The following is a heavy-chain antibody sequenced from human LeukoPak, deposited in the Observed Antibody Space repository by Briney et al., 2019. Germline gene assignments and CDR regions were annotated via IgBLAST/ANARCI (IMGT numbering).Heavy chain of an antibody. CDR3: ARSPDGFDY. Sequence: GGSLRLSCAASGYTFRSYGMHWVRQAPGKGLEWVAVIWFDGSNKYYADSVKGRFTISRDNSKNTLYLQMNSLRAEDTAVYYCARSPDGFDYWGQGTLVTVSS. CDR1: GYTFRSYG. D-gene: IGHD4-17*01. J-gene: IGHJ4*02. V-gene: IGHV3-33*01. CDR2: IWFDGSNK.